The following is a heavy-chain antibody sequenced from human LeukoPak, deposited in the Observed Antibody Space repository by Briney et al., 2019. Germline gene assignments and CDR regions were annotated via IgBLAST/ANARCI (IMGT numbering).Heavy chain of an antibody. J-gene: IGHJ3*02. Sequence: SETLSLTCTVSGGSFSSSDYYWGWIRQPPGKGLEWIGSIYYNGTTYYNPSLKSRVTISVDTSKKQFSLKLRSVTAADTAVYYCARHEWGITNAFDIWGQGTMVTVSS. V-gene: IGHV4-39*01. CDR3: ARHEWGITNAFDI. CDR2: IYYNGTT. D-gene: IGHD1-14*01. CDR1: GGSFSSSDYY.